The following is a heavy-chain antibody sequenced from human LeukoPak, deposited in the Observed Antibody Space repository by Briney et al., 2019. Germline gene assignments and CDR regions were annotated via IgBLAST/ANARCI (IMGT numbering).Heavy chain of an antibody. D-gene: IGHD3-22*01. CDR1: GFTFSSYA. J-gene: IGHJ3*02. V-gene: IGHV3-30*04. Sequence: GGSLRLSCAASGFTFSSYAMHWVRRAPGKGLEWVAVISYDGPNKNYADSVKGRFTISRDSAKNSLYLQMNSLRVEDTAVYYCARDDTHSDTSGSFYDAFDIWGQGTMVTVSS. CDR2: ISYDGPNK. CDR3: ARDDTHSDTSGSFYDAFDI.